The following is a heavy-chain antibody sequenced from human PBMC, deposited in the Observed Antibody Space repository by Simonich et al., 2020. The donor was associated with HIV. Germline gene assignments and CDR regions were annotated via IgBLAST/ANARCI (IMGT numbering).Heavy chain of an antibody. CDR2: INHSGST. Sequence: QVQLQQWGAGLLKPSETLSLTCAVYGGSFSGYYCSWISQPPGKGLEWIGEINHSGSTNYNPALKSRVTISVDTSKNQFSLKLSSVTAADTAVYYCARGFYQRLYYFDYWGQGTLVTVSS. CDR3: ARGFYQRLYYFDY. J-gene: IGHJ4*02. V-gene: IGHV4-34*01. CDR1: GGSFSGYY. D-gene: IGHD2-2*01.